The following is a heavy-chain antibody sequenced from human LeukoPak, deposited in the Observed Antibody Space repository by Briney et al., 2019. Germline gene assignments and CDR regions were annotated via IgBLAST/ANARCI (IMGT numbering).Heavy chain of an antibody. Sequence: SETLSLTCAVYGGSFSGYYWSWIRQPPGKGLEWIGEINHSGSTNYNPSLKSRVTISVDTSKNQFSLKLSSVTAADTAVHYCARANLEEGYSGYVPYWGQGTLVTVSS. V-gene: IGHV4-34*01. CDR2: INHSGST. CDR1: GGSFSGYY. CDR3: ARANLEEGYSGYVPY. J-gene: IGHJ4*02. D-gene: IGHD5-12*01.